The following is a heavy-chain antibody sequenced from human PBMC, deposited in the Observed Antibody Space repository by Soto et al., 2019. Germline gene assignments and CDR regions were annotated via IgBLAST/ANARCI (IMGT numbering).Heavy chain of an antibody. J-gene: IGHJ6*02. CDR1: GFSLSTSGVG. V-gene: IGHV2-5*02. Sequence: QITLKESGPTLVKPTQTLTLTCTFSGFSLSTSGVGVAWIRQPPGKALEWLALIYWDDDKRYRPSLESRLTISKDSSNNQVVRTMTNMDSVDTATYYCEYLLLRGGSCSWFSFSGMDVWGQGTTVNVS. D-gene: IGHD2-15*01. CDR2: IYWDDDK. CDR3: EYLLLRGGSCSWFSFSGMDV.